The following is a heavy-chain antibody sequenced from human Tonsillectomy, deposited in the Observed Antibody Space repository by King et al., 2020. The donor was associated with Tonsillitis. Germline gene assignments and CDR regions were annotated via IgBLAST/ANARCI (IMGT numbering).Heavy chain of an antibody. CDR3: ARATVSSSYYFFYMDV. D-gene: IGHD4-17*01. J-gene: IGHJ6*03. Sequence: VQLVESGGGLVKPGGSLRLSCAASGFTFTSHSMNWVRQAPGKGLEWVASISSTSSYIYYADSIKGRFTISRDNAQNSLYLQMNGLRAEDTAVYYCARATVSSSYYFFYMDVWGKGTTVTVSS. V-gene: IGHV3-21*02. CDR1: GFTFTSHS. CDR2: ISSTSSYI.